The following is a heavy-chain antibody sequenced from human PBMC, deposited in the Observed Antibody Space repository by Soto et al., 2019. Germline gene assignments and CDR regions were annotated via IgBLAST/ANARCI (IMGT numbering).Heavy chain of an antibody. J-gene: IGHJ5*02. CDR3: AAVYDSSGYYSFWFDP. CDR1: GYSFTSYW. D-gene: IGHD3-22*01. CDR2: IYPGDSDT. Sequence: PGESLKISCQGSGYSFTSYWISWVRQMPGKGLEWMGIIYPGDSDTRYSPSFQGQVTISADKSISTAYLQWSSLKASDTAMYYCAAVYDSSGYYSFWFDPWGQGTLVTVSS. V-gene: IGHV5-51*01.